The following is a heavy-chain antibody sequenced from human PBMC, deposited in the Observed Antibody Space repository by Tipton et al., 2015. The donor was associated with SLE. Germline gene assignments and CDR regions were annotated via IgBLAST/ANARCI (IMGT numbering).Heavy chain of an antibody. CDR1: GGSISSGGYY. CDR2: IYYSGST. CDR3: ARGKLRWSAFDI. Sequence: LRLSCTVSGGSISSGGYYWSWIRQHPGKGLEWIGYIYYSGSTNYNPSLKSRVTISVDTSKNQFSLKLSSVTAADTAVYYCARGKLRWSAFDIWGQGTMVTVSS. V-gene: IGHV4-31*02. J-gene: IGHJ3*02. D-gene: IGHD4-23*01.